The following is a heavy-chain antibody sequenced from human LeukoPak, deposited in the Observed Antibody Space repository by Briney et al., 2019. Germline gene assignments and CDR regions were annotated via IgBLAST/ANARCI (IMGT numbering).Heavy chain of an antibody. D-gene: IGHD6-6*01. CDR1: GFTFSDYY. CDR3: ARASTRVAARLGDY. V-gene: IGHV4-34*01. Sequence: GSLRLSCAASGFTFSDYYMSWIRQPPGKGLEWIGEINHSGSTNYNPSLKSRVTISVDTSKNQFSLKLSSVTAADTAVYYCARASTRVAARLGDYWGQGTLVTASS. J-gene: IGHJ4*02. CDR2: INHSGST.